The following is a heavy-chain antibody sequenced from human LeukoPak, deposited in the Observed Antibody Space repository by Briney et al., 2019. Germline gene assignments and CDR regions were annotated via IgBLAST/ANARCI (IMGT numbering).Heavy chain of an antibody. J-gene: IGHJ4*02. CDR3: ARVGTGEHFDY. V-gene: IGHV4-59*08. Sequence: SETLSLTCTVSGGSFSSYICSWIRQPAGKGLEWIGYITYSGATYYNSSLKSRVTMSLDTSRNEFSLDLNSVTAADTDVYYCARVGTGEHFDYWGQGTLVTVSS. CDR2: ITYSGAT. CDR1: GGSFSSYI. D-gene: IGHD2-8*02.